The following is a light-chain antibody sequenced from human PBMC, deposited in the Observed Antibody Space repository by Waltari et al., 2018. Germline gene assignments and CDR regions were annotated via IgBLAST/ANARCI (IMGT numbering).Light chain of an antibody. CDR1: VLAPQF. J-gene: IGLJ3*02. CDR3: YSASDNNWV. V-gene: IGLV3-27*01. Sequence: SYELTQPSSVSVSPGQTATIPCPGDVLAPQFARCLQRKPGQAPLLLIYEDTKRPSGIPERFSGSSSGTTVTLTITGAQVEDEADYYCYSASDNNWVFGGGTMLTVL. CDR2: EDT.